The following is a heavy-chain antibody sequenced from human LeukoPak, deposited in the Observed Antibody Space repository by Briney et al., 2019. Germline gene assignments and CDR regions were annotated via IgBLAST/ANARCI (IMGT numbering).Heavy chain of an antibody. Sequence: GGSLRLSCAASGFTFSSYAMSWVRQAPGKGLEWVSAIVGSGGSTYYADSVKGRFSISRDNSKNTLFLQMNSLRVEDTALYYCSKWGDYDVLTGYDSDFWGQGTLVTASS. J-gene: IGHJ4*02. V-gene: IGHV3-23*01. CDR1: GFTFSSYA. D-gene: IGHD3-9*01. CDR2: IVGSGGST. CDR3: SKWGDYDVLTGYDSDF.